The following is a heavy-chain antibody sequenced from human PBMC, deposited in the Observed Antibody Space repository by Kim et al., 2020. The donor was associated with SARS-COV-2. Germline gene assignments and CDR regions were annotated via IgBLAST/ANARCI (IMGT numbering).Heavy chain of an antibody. J-gene: IGHJ5*02. CDR2: IYTSGST. CDR1: GGSISSGSYY. CDR3: AGHGSYCGGDCYWTS. Sequence: SETLSLTCTVSGGSISSGSYYWSWIRQPAGKGLEWIGRIYTSGSTNYNPSLKSRVTISVDTSKNQFSLNLSSVTAADTAVYYCAGHGSYCGGDCYWTSWGQGTLVTVSS. D-gene: IGHD2-21*02. V-gene: IGHV4-61*02.